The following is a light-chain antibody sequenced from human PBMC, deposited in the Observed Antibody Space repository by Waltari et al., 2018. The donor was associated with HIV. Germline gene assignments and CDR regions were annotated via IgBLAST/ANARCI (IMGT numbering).Light chain of an antibody. CDR2: DAS. CDR1: QSVSSS. Sequence: EIVLTQSPATLSLSPGERATLSCRASQSVSSSLARYQQKPGQAPRLLIYDASNRATVIPARFSGSGSGTDFTLTINSLEPEDFAVYYCQQRYKWPRTFGQGTKLEIK. CDR3: QQRYKWPRT. J-gene: IGKJ2*01. V-gene: IGKV3-11*01.